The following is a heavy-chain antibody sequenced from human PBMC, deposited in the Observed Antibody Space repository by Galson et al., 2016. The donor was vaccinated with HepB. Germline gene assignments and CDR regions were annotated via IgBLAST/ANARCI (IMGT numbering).Heavy chain of an antibody. J-gene: IGHJ4*02. Sequence: SLRLSCAASGFTFDGCVMHWVRRAPGKGLEWVSSITYNGDKIGYADSVKGRFTISRDNAKNSLYLQMNSLSAEDTAVYYCASWWQTPASYFDYWGQGTLVTVSS. V-gene: IGHV3-9*01. D-gene: IGHD2-8*02. CDR2: ITYNGDKI. CDR3: ASWWQTPASYFDY. CDR1: GFTFDGCV.